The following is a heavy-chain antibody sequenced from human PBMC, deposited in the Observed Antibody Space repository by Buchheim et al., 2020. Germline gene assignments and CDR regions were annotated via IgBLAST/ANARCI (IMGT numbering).Heavy chain of an antibody. D-gene: IGHD2-8*02. J-gene: IGHJ6*02. CDR3: ARDTQLVVYAIWYYYGMDV. Sequence: QVQLVESGGGVVQPGRSLRLSCAASGFTFSSYAMHWVRQAPGKGLEWVAVISYDGSNKYYADSVKGRFTISRDNSKTTLYLQMNSLRAEDTAVYYCARDTQLVVYAIWYYYGMDVWGQGTT. CDR1: GFTFSSYA. V-gene: IGHV3-30*04. CDR2: ISYDGSNK.